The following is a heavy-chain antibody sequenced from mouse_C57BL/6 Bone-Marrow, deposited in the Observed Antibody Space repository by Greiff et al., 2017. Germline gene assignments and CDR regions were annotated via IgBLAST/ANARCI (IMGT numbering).Heavy chain of an antibody. CDR2: IYPGDGDT. D-gene: IGHD1-1*01. J-gene: IGHJ3*01. CDR1: GYAFSSSW. CDR3: AFYGSSYVVFAY. Sequence: VQLQQSGPELVKPGASVKISCKASGYAFSSSWMNWVKQRPGKGLEWIGRIYPGDGDTNYNGKFKGKATLAADKSSSTAYMQLSSLTSEDSAVYFCAFYGSSYVVFAYWGQGTLVTVSA. V-gene: IGHV1-82*01.